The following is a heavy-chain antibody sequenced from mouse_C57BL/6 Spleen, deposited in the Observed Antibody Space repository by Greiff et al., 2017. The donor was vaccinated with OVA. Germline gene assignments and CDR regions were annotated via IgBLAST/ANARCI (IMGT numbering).Heavy chain of an antibody. CDR2: ISDGGSYT. V-gene: IGHV5-4*01. Sequence: EVKLMESGGGLVKPGGSLKLSCAASGFTFSSYAMSWVRQTPEKRLEWVATISDGGSYTYYPDNVKGRFTISRDNAKNNLYLQMSHLKSEDTAMYYCARDLGYDDAMDYWGQGTSVTVSS. J-gene: IGHJ4*01. D-gene: IGHD2-2*01. CDR3: ARDLGYDDAMDY. CDR1: GFTFSSYA.